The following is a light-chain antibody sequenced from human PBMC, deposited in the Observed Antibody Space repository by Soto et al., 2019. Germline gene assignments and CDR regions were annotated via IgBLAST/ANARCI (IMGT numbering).Light chain of an antibody. CDR1: QSVINY. J-gene: IGKJ2*01. CDR3: QQRSIWPRT. CDR2: DAS. Sequence: EIVLTQSPATLSLSPGERATLSCRASQSVINYIAWYQQKPGQAPRLLISDASNRATGIPARFSGSGSGTDFTLTISSLEPEDFAVYYCQQRSIWPRTFGQGTKVEIK. V-gene: IGKV3-11*01.